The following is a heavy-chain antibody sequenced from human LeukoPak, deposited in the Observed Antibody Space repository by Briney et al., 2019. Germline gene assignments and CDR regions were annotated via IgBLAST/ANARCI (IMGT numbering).Heavy chain of an antibody. J-gene: IGHJ4*02. D-gene: IGHD2-15*01. CDR3: ARVLFCSGGSCYLRLFDF. Sequence: SETLSLTCTVSGGSISSYYWSWIRQPPGKGLEWIGSIYHTGSTYYNPSLKSRVTMSVDTSKNQFSLKLTSVTAADTAVYYCARVLFCSGGSCYLRLFDFWGQGTLVTVSS. CDR1: GGSISSYY. CDR2: IYHTGST. V-gene: IGHV4-59*04.